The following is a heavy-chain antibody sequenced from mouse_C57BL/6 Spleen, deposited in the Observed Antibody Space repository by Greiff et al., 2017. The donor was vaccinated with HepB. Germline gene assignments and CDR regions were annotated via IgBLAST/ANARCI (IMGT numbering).Heavy chain of an antibody. Sequence: EVQLQESGAELVRPGASVKLSCTASGFNIKDDYMHWVKQRPEQGLEWIGWIDPENGDTEYASKFQGKATITADTSSNTAYLQLSSLTSEDTAVYYCTTNDYDLFDYWGQGTTLTVSS. D-gene: IGHD2-4*01. CDR2: IDPENGDT. CDR3: TTNDYDLFDY. CDR1: GFNIKDDY. V-gene: IGHV14-4*01. J-gene: IGHJ2*01.